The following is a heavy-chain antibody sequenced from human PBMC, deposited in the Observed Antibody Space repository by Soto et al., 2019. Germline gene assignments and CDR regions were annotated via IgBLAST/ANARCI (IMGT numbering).Heavy chain of an antibody. CDR1: GGSVSSGSYY. D-gene: IGHD4-17*01. CDR2: IYYSGST. CDR3: ARVIDYGGPRRFDY. V-gene: IGHV4-61*01. Sequence: QVQLQESGPGLVKPSETLSLTCTVSGGSVSSGSYYWSWIRQPPGKGLEWIAYIYYSGSTTYNPSLKSRVTISVDPSKNPFSLKLSRVTAADKAVYYCARVIDYGGPRRFDYWGQGTLVTGSS. J-gene: IGHJ4*02.